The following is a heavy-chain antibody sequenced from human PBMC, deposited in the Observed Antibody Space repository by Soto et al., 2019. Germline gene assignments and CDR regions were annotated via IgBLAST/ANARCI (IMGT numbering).Heavy chain of an antibody. CDR2: IRSKANSYAT. V-gene: IGHV3-73*01. CDR3: TSLYGDYDGGYYGMDV. J-gene: IGHJ6*02. CDR1: GFTFSGSA. D-gene: IGHD4-17*01. Sequence: GSLRLSCAASGFTFSGSAMHWVRQASGKGLEWVGRIRSKANSYATAYAASVKGRFTISRDDSKNTAYLQMNSLKTEDTAVYYCTSLYGDYDGGYYGMDVWGQGTTVTVSS.